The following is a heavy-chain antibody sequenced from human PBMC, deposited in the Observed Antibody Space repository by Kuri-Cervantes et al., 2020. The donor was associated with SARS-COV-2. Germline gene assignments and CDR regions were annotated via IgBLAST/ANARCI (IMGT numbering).Heavy chain of an antibody. Sequence: GESLKISCAASGFTFSSYAMHWVRQAPGKELEWVAVISYDGSNKYYADSVKGRFTISRDNSKNTLHLQMNSLRAEDTAVYYCAREGYCSSTSSSRGYYYYYMDVWGKGTTVTVSS. CDR3: AREGYCSSTSSSRGYYYYYMDV. CDR2: ISYDGSNK. D-gene: IGHD2-2*01. CDR1: GFTFSSYA. V-gene: IGHV3-30-3*01. J-gene: IGHJ6*03.